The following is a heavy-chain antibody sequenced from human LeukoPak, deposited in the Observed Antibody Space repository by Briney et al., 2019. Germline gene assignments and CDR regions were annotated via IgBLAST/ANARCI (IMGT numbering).Heavy chain of an antibody. V-gene: IGHV4-31*03. CDR3: ARYLEVGATTEGFDY. D-gene: IGHD1-26*01. CDR2: IYYSGST. CDR1: GGSISSGGYY. J-gene: IGHJ4*02. Sequence: SETLSLTCTVSGGSISSGGYYWSWIRQHPGKGLEWIRYIYYSGSTYYNPSLKSRVTISVDTSKDQFSLKLSSVTAADTAVYYCARYLEVGATTEGFDYWGQGTLVTVSS.